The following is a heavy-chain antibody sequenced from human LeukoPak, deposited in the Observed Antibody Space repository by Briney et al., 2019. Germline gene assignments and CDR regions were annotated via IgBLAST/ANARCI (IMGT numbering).Heavy chain of an antibody. CDR3: AEGSSGSYDY. D-gene: IGHD1-26*01. CDR1: GYTFTSYG. Sequence: SVKVSCKASGYTFTSYGISWVRQAPGQGLEWMGGIIPIFGTANYAQKFQGRVTITADESTSTAYMELSSLRSEDTAVYYCAEGSSGSYDYWGQGTLVTVSS. V-gene: IGHV1-69*13. J-gene: IGHJ4*02. CDR2: IIPIFGTA.